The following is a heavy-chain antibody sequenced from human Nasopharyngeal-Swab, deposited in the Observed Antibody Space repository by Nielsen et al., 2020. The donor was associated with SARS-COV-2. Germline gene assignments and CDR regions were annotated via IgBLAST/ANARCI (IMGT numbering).Heavy chain of an antibody. D-gene: IGHD3-3*01. CDR3: ARDRSFTISYGMDV. J-gene: IGHJ6*02. V-gene: IGHV1-18*01. CDR2: ISAYNGNT. Sequence: ASVKVSCKASGYTFTSYGISWVRQAPGQGLEWMGWISAYNGNTNYAQKLQGRVTMTTDTSTSTAYMELRSLRSDDTAVYYCARDRSFTISYGMDVWGQGTTVTVSS. CDR1: GYTFTSYG.